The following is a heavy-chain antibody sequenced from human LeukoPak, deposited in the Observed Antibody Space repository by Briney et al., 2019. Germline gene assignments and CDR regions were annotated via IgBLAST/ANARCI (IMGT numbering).Heavy chain of an antibody. CDR3: ATSITISKTYES. D-gene: IGHD5-12*01. V-gene: IGHV3-11*01. Sequence: GGSLRLSCVGSGFTFNDHYMSWVRQSPGKGLEWTAHISSTGGTILYADSVKGRFTISRDDAKRSVYLEMNSLTVEDTAVYYCATSITISKTYESWGQGTLVTVSS. CDR2: ISSTGGTI. CDR1: GFTFNDHY. J-gene: IGHJ5*02.